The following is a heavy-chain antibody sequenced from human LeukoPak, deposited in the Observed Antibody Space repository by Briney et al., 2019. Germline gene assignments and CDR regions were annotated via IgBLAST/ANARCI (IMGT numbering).Heavy chain of an antibody. Sequence: GGSLRLSCAASGFTFSNAWMSWVRQPPGKGLEWVGHIKSKTDGGTTDYAAPVQGRFTISRDDSKNTLYLQMNSLKTEDTAVYYCAELGITMIGGVWGKGTTVTISS. V-gene: IGHV3-15*01. CDR3: AELGITMIGGV. J-gene: IGHJ6*04. D-gene: IGHD3-10*02. CDR2: IKSKTDGGTT. CDR1: GFTFSNAW.